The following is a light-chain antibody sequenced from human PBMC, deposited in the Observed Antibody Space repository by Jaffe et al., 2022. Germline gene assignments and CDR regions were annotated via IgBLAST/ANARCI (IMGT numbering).Light chain of an antibody. J-gene: IGKJ4*01. V-gene: IGKV3-11*01. CDR1: QSVTTY. CDR2: QAS. CDR3: QHRQDWPALT. Sequence: EIVLTQSPATLSLSPGERATLSCRASQSVTTYLAWYQQKPGQGPRLLIYQASKRATGIPARFSGSGSGTDFTLTISSLEPEDFAIYYCQHRQDWPALTFGGGTKVEIK.